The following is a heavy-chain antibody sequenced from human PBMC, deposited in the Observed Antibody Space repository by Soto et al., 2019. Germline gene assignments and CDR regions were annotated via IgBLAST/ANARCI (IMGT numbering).Heavy chain of an antibody. Sequence: GGSMRLSCAASGFTFSSYAMHRVRQAPGKRLEWGAVISYDGSNKYYADAVKGRFTISRDNSKNTLYLQMNSLRSDDTAVYYCARDQYSSSWDVSYYYYYGMDGWGQVTRGIFCS. V-gene: IGHV3-30-3*01. D-gene: IGHD6-13*01. CDR1: GFTFSSYA. CDR2: ISYDGSNK. CDR3: ARDQYSSSWDVSYYYYYGMDG. J-gene: IGHJ6*02.